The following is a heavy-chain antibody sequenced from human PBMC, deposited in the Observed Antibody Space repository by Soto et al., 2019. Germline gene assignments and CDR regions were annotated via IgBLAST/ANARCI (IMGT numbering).Heavy chain of an antibody. J-gene: IGHJ4*02. CDR2: IIPIFGTA. CDR1: GGTFSSYA. CDR3: ARDGCSGXSXXXXY. D-gene: IGHD2-15*01. Sequence: QVQLVQSGAEVKKPGSSVKVSCKASGGTFSSYAISWVRQAPGQGLEWMGGIIPIFGTANYAQKFQGRVTITADESTSTAYMELSSLRSEXXXXXXXARDGCSGXSXXXXYWGQ. V-gene: IGHV1-69*01.